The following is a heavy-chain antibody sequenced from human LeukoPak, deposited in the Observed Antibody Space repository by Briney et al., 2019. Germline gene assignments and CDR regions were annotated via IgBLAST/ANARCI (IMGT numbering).Heavy chain of an antibody. CDR3: ARHALRFGER. V-gene: IGHV4-4*02. Sequence: PSGTLSLTCAVSGSSISSGNWWSWVRQPPGKGLEWIGEIYHSGSTNYNPSLKSRVTISVDTSKNQFSLKLSSVTAADTAVYYCARHALRFGERWGQGTLVTVSS. J-gene: IGHJ4*02. CDR2: IYHSGST. CDR1: GSSISSGNW. D-gene: IGHD3-10*01.